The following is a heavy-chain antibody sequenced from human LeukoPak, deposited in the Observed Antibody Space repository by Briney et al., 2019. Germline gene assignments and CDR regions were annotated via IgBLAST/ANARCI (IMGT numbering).Heavy chain of an antibody. CDR2: ISGSGGST. D-gene: IGHD3-3*01. J-gene: IGHJ6*02. CDR3: AKDPQTMKSAYYYGMDV. CDR1: GFTFSSYA. V-gene: IGHV3-23*01. Sequence: TGGSLRLSCAASGFTFSSYAMSWVRQAPGKGLEWVSAISGSGGSTYYADSMKGRFTISRDNSKNTLYLQMNSLRAEDTAVYYCAKDPQTMKSAYYYGMDVWGQGTTVTVS.